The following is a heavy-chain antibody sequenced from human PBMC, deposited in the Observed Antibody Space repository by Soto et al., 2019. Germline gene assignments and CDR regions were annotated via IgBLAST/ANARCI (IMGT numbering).Heavy chain of an antibody. Sequence: QVQVVQSGAEVKKPGASVKVSCKASGYSFATYAIHWVRQAPGQRLEWMGWINTANGNTKYSQKFQGRVTITRDPSASTVYMELSSLRSEDTAVYYCARDQERITLMVVLTALDYWGQGTLVSVSS. CDR1: GYSFATYA. CDR2: INTANGNT. D-gene: IGHD3-22*01. V-gene: IGHV1-3*04. CDR3: ARDQERITLMVVLTALDY. J-gene: IGHJ4*02.